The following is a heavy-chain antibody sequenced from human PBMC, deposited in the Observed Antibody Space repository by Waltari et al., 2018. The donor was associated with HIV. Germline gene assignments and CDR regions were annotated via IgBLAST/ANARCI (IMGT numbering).Heavy chain of an antibody. CDR1: GYTFSTYD. D-gene: IGHD2-2*01. V-gene: IGHV1-8*01. Sequence: QVQLVQSGVEVKKPGASVKVSCKASGYTFSTYDINWVRQATGQGLEWMGWMNPNRGNTGYAQKCQGRVNMTRNSSIRTAYMELSSLRSDDTAVYYCSRGLHCTATSCLLYHGMDVWGQGTAVSVSS. CDR2: MNPNRGNT. J-gene: IGHJ6*02. CDR3: SRGLHCTATSCLLYHGMDV.